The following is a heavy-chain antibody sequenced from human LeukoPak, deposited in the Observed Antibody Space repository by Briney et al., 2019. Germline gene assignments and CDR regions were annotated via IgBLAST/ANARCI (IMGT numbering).Heavy chain of an antibody. CDR2: ISGSGGST. CDR3: ARGVGWNDVLGY. Sequence: PGGSLRLSCAASGFTFSSYAMSWVRQAPGKGLEWVSAISGSGGSTYYADSVKGRFTISRDNSKNTLYLQMNSLRAEDTAVYYCARGVGWNDVLGYWGQGTLVTVSS. D-gene: IGHD1-1*01. J-gene: IGHJ4*02. V-gene: IGHV3-23*01. CDR1: GFTFSSYA.